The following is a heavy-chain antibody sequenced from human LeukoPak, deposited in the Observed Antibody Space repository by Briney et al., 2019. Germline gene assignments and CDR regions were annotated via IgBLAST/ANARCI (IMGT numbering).Heavy chain of an antibody. CDR3: AKLNLGEMAYFDS. CDR2: ISAYTGNT. CDR1: GYTFTSYG. J-gene: IGHJ4*02. V-gene: IGHV1-18*01. D-gene: IGHD1-1*01. Sequence: VSVKVSCKASGYTFTSYGITWVRQAPGQGLEWMGWISAYTGNTDYAQNLQGRVTVTTDTSTSTAYMELRSLRVEDTAIYYCAKLNLGEMAYFDSWGQGILVTVSS.